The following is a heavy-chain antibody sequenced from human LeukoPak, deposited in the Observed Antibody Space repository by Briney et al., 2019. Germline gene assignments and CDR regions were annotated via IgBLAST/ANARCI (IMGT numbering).Heavy chain of an antibody. J-gene: IGHJ4*02. CDR3: ARDSVVGVATWDY. CDR2: INLDGGSI. D-gene: IGHD2-15*01. V-gene: IGHV3-20*04. CDR1: GFTFDDYG. Sequence: GRSMTLSWAAAGFTFDDYGMSWVRQVPGKGLEWVSGINLDGGSIGYAGSVKGRFTISRDNAKNSLYLQMNSLRVEDTAFYYCARDSVVGVATWDYWGQGTLVTVSS.